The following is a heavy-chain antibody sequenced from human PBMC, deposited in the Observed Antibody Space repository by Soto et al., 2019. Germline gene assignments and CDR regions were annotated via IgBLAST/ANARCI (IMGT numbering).Heavy chain of an antibody. CDR2: IYYSGST. CDR1: GGSISSGGYY. CDR3: ASGIPRHQIWFGGCDAFDI. D-gene: IGHD3-10*01. J-gene: IGHJ3*02. V-gene: IGHV4-31*03. Sequence: QVQLQESGPGLVKPSQTLSLTCTVSGGSISSGGYYWSWIRQHPGKGLEWIGYIYYSGSTYYNPSPQSRVTISVDTSKNQFSLQLSSVTAAGTAVYYCASGIPRHQIWFGGCDAFDIWGQGTMVTVSS.